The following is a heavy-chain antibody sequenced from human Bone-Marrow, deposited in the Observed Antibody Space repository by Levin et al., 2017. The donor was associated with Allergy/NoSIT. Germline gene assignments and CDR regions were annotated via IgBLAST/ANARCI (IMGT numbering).Heavy chain of an antibody. CDR1: GFTFDDYA. CDR3: VKGFGYSGVPQYCFDY. Sequence: PRGSLRLSCAASGFTFDDYAMHWVRQAPGKGLEWVSVISWDSGNIGYADSVKGRFTISRDNAKNSLFLQMSSLRAEDTALYYCVKGFGYSGVPQYCFDYWGQGTPVTVSS. J-gene: IGHJ4*02. CDR2: ISWDSGNI. D-gene: IGHD5-12*01. V-gene: IGHV3-9*01.